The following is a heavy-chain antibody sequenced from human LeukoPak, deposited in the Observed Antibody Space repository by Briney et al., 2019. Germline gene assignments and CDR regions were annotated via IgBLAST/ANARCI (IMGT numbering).Heavy chain of an antibody. CDR2: IYTSGST. V-gene: IGHV4-61*02. CDR1: GGSISSGSYY. CDR3: ARGVYYGSPHLDY. D-gene: IGHD3-10*01. J-gene: IGHJ4*02. Sequence: SETLSLTCTVSGGSISSGSYYWSWIRQPAGKGLEWIGRIYTSGSTNYNPSLKSRVTISVDTSKNQFSLKLSSVTAADTAVYYCARGVYYGSPHLDYWGQGTLVTVSS.